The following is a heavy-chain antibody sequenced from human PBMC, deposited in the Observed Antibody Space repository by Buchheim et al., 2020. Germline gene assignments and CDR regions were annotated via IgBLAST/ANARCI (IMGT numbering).Heavy chain of an antibody. Sequence: QVQLQESGPGLVKPSETLSLICSVSGGSISSDYWSWIRQPPGKGLEWIGYVYYSGSTNYNPSLKSRVTISLDTSKIQFSLKLTSVTAADTAIYYCARGSSDYYYGMDVWGQGTT. J-gene: IGHJ6*02. CDR1: GGSISSDY. CDR3: ARGSSDYYYGMDV. CDR2: VYYSGST. V-gene: IGHV4-59*01. D-gene: IGHD2-15*01.